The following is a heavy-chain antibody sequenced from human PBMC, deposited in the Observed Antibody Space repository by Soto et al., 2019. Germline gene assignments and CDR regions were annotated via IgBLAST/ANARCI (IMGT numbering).Heavy chain of an antibody. CDR1: GGTFSSYA. CDR2: IIPIFGTA. CDR3: ARDKFKGIAARPVGMDV. V-gene: IGHV1-69*13. J-gene: IGHJ6*02. D-gene: IGHD6-6*01. Sequence: SVKVSCKASGGTFSSYAISWVRQAPGQGLEWMGGIIPIFGTANCAQKFQGRVTITADESTSTAYMELSSLRSEDTAVYYCARDKFKGIAARPVGMDVWGQGTTVTVSS.